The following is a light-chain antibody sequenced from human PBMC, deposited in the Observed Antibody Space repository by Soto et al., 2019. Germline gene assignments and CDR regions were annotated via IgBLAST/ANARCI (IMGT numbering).Light chain of an antibody. J-gene: IGKJ4*01. CDR2: GAS. CDR1: QSVSRSY. Sequence: EIVLTQSPGTLSLSPGERATLSCRASQSVSRSYLAWYQQKPGQAPRLLIYGASSRATGIPDRFSGSGSGTDFTLTISRLEPEDFAVYYCQQYRSSLTFGGGTKVEIK. CDR3: QQYRSSLT. V-gene: IGKV3-20*01.